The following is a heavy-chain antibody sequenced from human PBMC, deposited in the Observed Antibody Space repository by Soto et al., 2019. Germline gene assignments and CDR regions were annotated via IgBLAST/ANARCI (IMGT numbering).Heavy chain of an antibody. Sequence: QVQLVESGGAVVQPGRSLRLSCAASGFTFSSYGMHWLRQAPGEGLELVAVIWYDGSNKYYADSVKCRFTISSYNSKDPLYVQMTSMRAEEAAVYFCAGELRYFGAFDQWGQGTLVTVSP. J-gene: IGHJ4*02. CDR3: AGELRYFGAFDQ. D-gene: IGHD3-9*01. CDR1: GFTFSSYG. V-gene: IGHV3-33*01. CDR2: IWYDGSNK.